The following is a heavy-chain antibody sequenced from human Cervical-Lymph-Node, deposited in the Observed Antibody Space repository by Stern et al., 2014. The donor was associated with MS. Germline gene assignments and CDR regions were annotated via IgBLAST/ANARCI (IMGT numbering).Heavy chain of an antibody. CDR2: IRSGGSSI. Sequence: VQLVQSGGGLVKPGGSLRLSCAASGLTFSEQYMSWIRQAPGKGLEWVSDIRSGGSSIYYADSVKGRLNTSRVTATNSLYLQMNSLRVEGTAIYYCAITIGSGWFDPWGQGTLVTVSS. V-gene: IGHV3-11*01. D-gene: IGHD5-24*01. CDR3: AITIGSGWFDP. CDR1: GLTFSEQY. J-gene: IGHJ5*02.